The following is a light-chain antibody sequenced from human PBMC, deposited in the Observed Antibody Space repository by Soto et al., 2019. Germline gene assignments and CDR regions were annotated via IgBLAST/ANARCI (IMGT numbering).Light chain of an antibody. CDR1: QSVSSYY. CDR3: QQCGSSPWT. V-gene: IGKV3-20*01. CDR2: AAS. J-gene: IGKJ1*01. Sequence: EIVLTQSPATLSLSPGERATLSCRASQSVSSYYLAWYQQKPGQAPRLLIYAASSRATGSPDRFSGGGSGTDFTLTISRLEPEDFAVYYCQQCGSSPWTFGQGTKVDIK.